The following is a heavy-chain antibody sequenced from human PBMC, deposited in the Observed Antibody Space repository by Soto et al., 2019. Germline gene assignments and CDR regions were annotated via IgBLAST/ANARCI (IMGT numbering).Heavy chain of an antibody. J-gene: IGHJ6*02. D-gene: IGHD1-1*01. V-gene: IGHV1-69*13. CDR2: IIPIFDTA. CDR3: ARNGTLTGYAYGMDV. CDR1: GGTFSDST. Sequence: SVKVSCKASGGTFSDSTINWVRQAPGQRLEWMGGIIPIFDTANYAEKFQGRVTITADESTSTSFMEVSSLRSEDTAVYYCARNGTLTGYAYGMDVWGQGTMVTVSS.